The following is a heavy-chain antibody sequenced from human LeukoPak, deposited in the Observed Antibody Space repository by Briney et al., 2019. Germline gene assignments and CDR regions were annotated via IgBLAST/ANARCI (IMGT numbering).Heavy chain of an antibody. CDR2: INPSGGST. D-gene: IGHD2-2*01. J-gene: IGHJ6*02. CDR1: GYTFINYY. V-gene: IGHV1-46*01. Sequence: ASVKVSCKASGYTFINYYIHWVRQAPGQGLEWMGIINPSGGSTSYAQEFQGRVTMTRDTSTSTVYMELSSLRSEDTAVYYCATEVVPAATYYYYGMDVWGQGTTVTVSS. CDR3: ATEVVPAATYYYYGMDV.